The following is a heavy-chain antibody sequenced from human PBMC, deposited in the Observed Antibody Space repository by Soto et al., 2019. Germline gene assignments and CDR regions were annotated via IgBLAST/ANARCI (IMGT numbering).Heavy chain of an antibody. Sequence: EVHLSESGGGVVQPGGSLRLSCVVSGFTFSDYAMDWVRQAPGKGLEWVSEISATGGTTNYADPVKGRYTISRDNSNNPLYLQLTSLRAEDTAMFYCAKASSAWYGSKNYYFDSWGQGALVTVSS. D-gene: IGHD6-19*01. CDR2: ISATGGTT. CDR1: GFTFSDYA. CDR3: AKASSAWYGSKNYYFDS. V-gene: IGHV3-23*01. J-gene: IGHJ4*02.